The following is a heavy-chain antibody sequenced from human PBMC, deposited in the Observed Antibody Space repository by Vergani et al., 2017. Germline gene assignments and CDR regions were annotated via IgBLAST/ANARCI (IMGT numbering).Heavy chain of an antibody. CDR1: GFTVSSNY. CDR2: ISSNGGST. CDR3: VKEYYDFWSGYPRNGFDY. D-gene: IGHD3-3*01. J-gene: IGHJ4*02. Sequence: EVQLVESGGGLIQPGGSLRLSCAASGFTVSSNYMSWVRQAPGKGLEYVSAISSNGGSTYYADSVKGRFTISRDNSKNTLYLQMSSLRAEDTAVYYCVKEYYDFWSGYPRNGFDYWGQGTLVTVSS. V-gene: IGHV3-64D*06.